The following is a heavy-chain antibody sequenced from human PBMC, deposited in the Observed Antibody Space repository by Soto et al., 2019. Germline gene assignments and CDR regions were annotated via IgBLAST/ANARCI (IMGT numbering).Heavy chain of an antibody. CDR2: IYYSGST. V-gene: IGHV4-30-4*01. CDR3: ARDAGYGGNYYYGMDV. Sequence: SETLSLTCTFSGGSISSGDYYWSWIRQPPGKGLEWIGYIYYSGSTYYNPSLKSRVTISVDTSKNQFSLKLSSVTAADTAVYYCARDAGYGGNYYYGMDVWGQGTTVTVSS. D-gene: IGHD4-17*01. J-gene: IGHJ6*02. CDR1: GGSISSGDYY.